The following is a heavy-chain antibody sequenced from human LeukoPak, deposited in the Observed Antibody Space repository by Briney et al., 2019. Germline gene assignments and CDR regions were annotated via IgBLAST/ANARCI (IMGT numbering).Heavy chain of an antibody. D-gene: IGHD1-26*01. CDR1: GGPISSSYF. V-gene: IGHV4-39*01. Sequence: SETLSLTCTVSGGPISSSYFWGWIRPPPGKGLEWIGTIDYSGTTYYNPSLKSRVTISVDTSKNQFSLKLSSVTAPDTAVYYCARHSGGSYVYAFDIWGQGTMVTVSS. J-gene: IGHJ3*02. CDR2: IDYSGTT. CDR3: ARHSGGSYVYAFDI.